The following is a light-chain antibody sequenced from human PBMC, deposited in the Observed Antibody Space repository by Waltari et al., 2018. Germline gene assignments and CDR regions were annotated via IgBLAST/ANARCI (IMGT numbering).Light chain of an antibody. CDR3: ATWDDRLTGVVFGGVV. V-gene: IGLV1-44*01. CDR2: SND. J-gene: IGLJ3*02. CDR1: NSNIGSNT. Sequence: QSVLTQPPSASGTPRQRVTISCSGSNSNIGSNTVTWYQRFPGTAPKLLIYSNDRRPSGVPDRFSASKSGTSASLAISGLQSEDEADYYCATWDDRLTGVVFGGVVFGGGTKVTVL.